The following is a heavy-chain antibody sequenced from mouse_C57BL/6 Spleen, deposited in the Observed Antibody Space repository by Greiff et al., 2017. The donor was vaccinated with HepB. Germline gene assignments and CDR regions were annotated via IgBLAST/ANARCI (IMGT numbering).Heavy chain of an antibody. CDR3: ARVGSSDY. D-gene: IGHD1-1*01. V-gene: IGHV1-54*01. J-gene: IGHJ2*01. CDR2: INPGSGGT. Sequence: QVQLQQSGAELVRPGTSVKVSCKASGYAFTNYLIEWVKQRPGQGLEWIGVINPGSGGTNYNEKFKGKATLTADKSSSTAYMQLSSLTSEDSAVYFCARVGSSDYWGQGTTLTVSS. CDR1: GYAFTNYL.